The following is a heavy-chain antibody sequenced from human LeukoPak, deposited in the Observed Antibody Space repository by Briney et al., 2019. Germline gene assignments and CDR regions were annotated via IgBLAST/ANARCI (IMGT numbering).Heavy chain of an antibody. D-gene: IGHD3-10*01. Sequence: RASVKVSCKASGGTFSSYAISWVRQAPGQGLEWMGGIIPIFGITNYAQKFQGRVTITADKSTTTAYMELSSLRSEDTAVYYCAREDRGMTMLRGLTHFDDWGQGTLVTVSS. CDR3: AREDRGMTMLRGLTHFDD. J-gene: IGHJ4*02. CDR1: GGTFSSYA. V-gene: IGHV1-69*10. CDR2: IIPIFGIT.